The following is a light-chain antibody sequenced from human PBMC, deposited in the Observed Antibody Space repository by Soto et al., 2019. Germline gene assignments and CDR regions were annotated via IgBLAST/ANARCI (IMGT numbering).Light chain of an antibody. J-gene: IGLJ1*01. Sequence: QSVLTQPPSVSGAPGQRVTISCSGSSSNIGAGYDAHWYQQLPGAAPKLLIFDNTNRPSGVPDRFSGSKSGASASLAITGLQAEDEGDYYCQSYDSTLSARYVFGTGTKVTVL. V-gene: IGLV1-40*01. CDR2: DNT. CDR3: QSYDSTLSARYV. CDR1: SSNIGAGYD.